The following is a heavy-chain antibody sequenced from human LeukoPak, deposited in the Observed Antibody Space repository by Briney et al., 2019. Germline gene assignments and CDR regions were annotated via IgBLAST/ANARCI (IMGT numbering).Heavy chain of an antibody. J-gene: IGHJ5*02. V-gene: IGHV1-58*02. CDR1: GFTFSTST. D-gene: IGHD1-26*01. CDR3: AAERYSDGCCWFDP. CDR2: VLDNENP. Sequence: GASVKVSCKTSGFTFSTSTIQWVRQARGQPLEWIGWVLDNENPRYTQKFQGRLTLTSDMSTSTAYMELSGLTSEDTAIYYCAAERYSDGCCWFDPWGQGTLVTVSS.